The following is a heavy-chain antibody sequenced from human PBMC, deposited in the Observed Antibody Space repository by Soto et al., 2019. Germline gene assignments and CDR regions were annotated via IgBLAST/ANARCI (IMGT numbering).Heavy chain of an antibody. CDR2: VISLFATA. D-gene: IGHD3-16*01. CDR3: VMQGGDY. J-gene: IGHJ4*02. CDR1: GGTFSTYG. Sequence: QVQLVQSGAEVKKPGSSVKVSCKASGGTFSTYGVSWVRQAPGQGLEWMGGVISLFATAKYTQRCQGRVTITADDSTNTAYMALPSLTSEDTAVYFCVMQGGDYWGQGTMVIVSS. V-gene: IGHV1-69*01.